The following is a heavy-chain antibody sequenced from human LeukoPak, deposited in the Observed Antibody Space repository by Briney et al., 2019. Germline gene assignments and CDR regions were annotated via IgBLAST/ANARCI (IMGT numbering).Heavy chain of an antibody. Sequence: GRSLRLSCAASGFTFSSYAMHWVRQAPGKGLEWVAVISYDGSNKYYADSVKGRFTSSRDNSKNTLYLQMNGLRAEETAVYYCARDRPTYYDFWSGYENWFDPWGQGTLVTVSS. J-gene: IGHJ5*02. CDR2: ISYDGSNK. V-gene: IGHV3-30*01. CDR1: GFTFSSYA. D-gene: IGHD3-3*01. CDR3: ARDRPTYYDFWSGYENWFDP.